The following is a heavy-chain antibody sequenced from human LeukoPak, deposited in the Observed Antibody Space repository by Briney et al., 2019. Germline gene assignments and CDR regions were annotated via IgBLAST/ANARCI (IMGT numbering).Heavy chain of an antibody. CDR1: GYTFTDYY. CDR3: ERGDFVLLD. J-gene: IGHJ4*02. Sequence: ASVKVSCKASGYTFTDYYMHWVRQAPGQGLEWMGWINPNSGGTSYAQKFQGRVTMTRDTSISTAYMEPSRLRSDDTAVYYSERGDFVLLDWGQGTLVTVSS. CDR2: INPNSGGT. D-gene: IGHD3-3*01. V-gene: IGHV1-2*02.